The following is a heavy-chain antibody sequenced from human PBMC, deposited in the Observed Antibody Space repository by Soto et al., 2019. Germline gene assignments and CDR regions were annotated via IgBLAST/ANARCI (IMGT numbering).Heavy chain of an antibody. CDR3: AIRGGGGVAGSAAFDM. Sequence: QLHLVQSGAVVKKPGASVTVSCSASGYPVTAYYMHWVRQAPGRGLAWMGGINPATGAAKYTQTFQGRVTMTRDTSTSRVFMELRRRTSGDTGGFYCAIRGGGGVAGSAAFDMWGQGTLVSVSS. CDR2: INPATGAA. V-gene: IGHV1-2*02. CDR1: GYPVTAYY. J-gene: IGHJ3*02. D-gene: IGHD6-19*01.